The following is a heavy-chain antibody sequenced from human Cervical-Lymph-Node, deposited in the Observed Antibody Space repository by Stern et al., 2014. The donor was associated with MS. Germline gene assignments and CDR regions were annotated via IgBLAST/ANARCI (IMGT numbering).Heavy chain of an antibody. CDR2: ISSFSKTI. Sequence: EDQLVESGGDLVQPGGSLRLSCAASGFSFSDYSMNWVRQAPGKGLEWISFISSFSKTIYYADSVKGRFIISRDNAKNSLYLQMNSLRAEDAAVYYCARGITIFGEGLWGQGTPVTVSS. J-gene: IGHJ4*02. CDR3: ARGITIFGEGL. V-gene: IGHV3-48*01. D-gene: IGHD3-3*01. CDR1: GFSFSDYS.